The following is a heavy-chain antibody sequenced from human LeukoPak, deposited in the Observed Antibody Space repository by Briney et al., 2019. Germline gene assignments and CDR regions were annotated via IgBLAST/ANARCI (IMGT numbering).Heavy chain of an antibody. CDR2: IIPILGIA. V-gene: IGHV1-69*04. Sequence: SVKVSCKASGGTFSSYTISWVRQAPGQGLEWMGRIIPILGIANYAQKFHGRVTITADKSTSTAYMELSSLRSEDTAVYYCARDPGYCSSTSCDPVDYWGQGTLVTVSS. J-gene: IGHJ4*02. D-gene: IGHD2-2*01. CDR3: ARDPGYCSSTSCDPVDY. CDR1: GGTFSSYT.